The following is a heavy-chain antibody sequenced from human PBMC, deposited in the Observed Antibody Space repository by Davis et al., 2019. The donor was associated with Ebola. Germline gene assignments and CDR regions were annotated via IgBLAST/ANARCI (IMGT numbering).Heavy chain of an antibody. D-gene: IGHD4-17*01. V-gene: IGHV3-7*01. CDR1: GFTFSSYW. Sequence: PGGSLRPSCAASGFTFSSYWTSWVRQAPGKGLEWVANIKQDGSEKYYVDSVKGRFTISRDNAKNSLYLQMNSLRAEDTAVYYCARDPPYGEAHVWGQGTTVTVSS. CDR3: ARDPPYGEAHV. J-gene: IGHJ6*02. CDR2: IKQDGSEK.